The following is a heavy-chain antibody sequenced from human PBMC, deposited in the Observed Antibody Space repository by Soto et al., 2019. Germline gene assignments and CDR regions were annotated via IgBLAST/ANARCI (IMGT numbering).Heavy chain of an antibody. V-gene: IGHV4-30-4*01. J-gene: IGHJ5*02. CDR1: GGSISSGDYY. D-gene: IGHD6-25*01. CDR3: ARANRLNWFDP. CDR2: IYYSGST. Sequence: SETPSLTCTVSGGSISSGDYYWSWIRQPPGKGLEWIGYIYYSGSTYYNPSLKSRVTISVDTSKNQFSLKLSSVTAADTAVYYCARANRLNWFDPWGQGTLVTVSS.